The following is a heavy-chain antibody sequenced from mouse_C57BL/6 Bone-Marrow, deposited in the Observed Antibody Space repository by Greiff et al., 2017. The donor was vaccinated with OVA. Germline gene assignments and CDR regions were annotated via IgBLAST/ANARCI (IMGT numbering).Heavy chain of an antibody. D-gene: IGHD1-1*01. Sequence: QVQLQQPGAELVRPGTSVKLSCKASGYTFTSYWMHWVKQRPGQGLEWIGVIDPSDSYTNYHQQFKGQATLTVDTSSITAYMQLSSLTSDDSAVSYCARRNFLTLPPFFDYWGQGTTLTVSS. CDR1: GYTFTSYW. CDR3: ARRNFLTLPPFFDY. V-gene: IGHV1-59*01. CDR2: IDPSDSYT. J-gene: IGHJ2*01.